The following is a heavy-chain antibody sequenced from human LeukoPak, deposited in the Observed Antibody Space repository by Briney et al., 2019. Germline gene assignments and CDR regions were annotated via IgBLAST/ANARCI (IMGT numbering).Heavy chain of an antibody. Sequence: PSETLSLTCAVSGYSIRSGYYWGWIRQPPGKGLEWIGSIYHSGSTYYNPSLKSRVTISVDTSKNQFSLKLSSVTAADTAVYYCARRSYYDSSGYYQLGGYYFDYWGQGTLVTVSS. D-gene: IGHD3-22*01. CDR1: GYSIRSGYY. V-gene: IGHV4-38-2*01. CDR2: IYHSGST. J-gene: IGHJ4*02. CDR3: ARRSYYDSSGYYQLGGYYFDY.